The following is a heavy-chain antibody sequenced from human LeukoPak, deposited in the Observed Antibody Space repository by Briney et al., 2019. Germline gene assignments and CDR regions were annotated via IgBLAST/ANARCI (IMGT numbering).Heavy chain of an antibody. J-gene: IGHJ3*02. V-gene: IGHV1-69*05. Sequence: GASVKVSCKASGGTFSSYAINWVRQAPGQGPEWMGGIIPIFGRANYAQKFQGRVTMTTDESTSTAYMELRSLRSDDTAVYYCASLEWFDAFDIWGQGTMVTVSS. D-gene: IGHD3-3*01. CDR3: ASLEWFDAFDI. CDR2: IIPIFGRA. CDR1: GGTFSSYA.